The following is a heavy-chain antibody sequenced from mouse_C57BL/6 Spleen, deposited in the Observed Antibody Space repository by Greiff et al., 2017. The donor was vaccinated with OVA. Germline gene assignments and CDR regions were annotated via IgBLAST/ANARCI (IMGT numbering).Heavy chain of an antibody. CDR3: ARASYGNYEGFAY. J-gene: IGHJ3*01. D-gene: IGHD2-10*01. CDR2: IYIGNGYT. Sequence: EVQLQESGAELVRPGSSVKMSCKTSGYTFTSYGINWVKQRPGQGLEWIGYIYIGNGYTEYNEKLKGKATLTSDTSSSTASMQLSSLTSEDSAIYFCARASYGNYEGFAYWGQGTLVTVSA. CDR1: GYTFTSYG. V-gene: IGHV1-58*01.